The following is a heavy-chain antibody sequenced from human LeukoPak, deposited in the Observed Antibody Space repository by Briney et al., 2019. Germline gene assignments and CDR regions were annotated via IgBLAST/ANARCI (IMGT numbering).Heavy chain of an antibody. CDR1: GFIFSSYA. D-gene: IGHD5-12*01. Sequence: GGSLRLSCAASGFIFSSYAMSWVRQAPGKWLELVSGISGSGGSTYYADSVKGRFTISRDNSKNTLYPQMNSLRAEDTAVYYCAKDRGPYSGYDSFFDFWGQGTLVTVSS. CDR3: AKDRGPYSGYDSFFDF. J-gene: IGHJ4*02. CDR2: ISGSGGST. V-gene: IGHV3-23*01.